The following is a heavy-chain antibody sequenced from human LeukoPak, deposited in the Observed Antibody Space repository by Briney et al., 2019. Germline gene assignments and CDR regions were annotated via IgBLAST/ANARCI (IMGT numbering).Heavy chain of an antibody. CDR3: AREPPYYYYGMDV. CDR2: ISSSSSTI. D-gene: IGHD1-14*01. Sequence: GSLRLSCAASGFTFSSYSMNWVRQAPGKGLEWVSYISSSSSTIYYADSVKGRFTISRDNAKNSLYLQMNSLRAEDTAVYYCAREPPYYYYGMDVWGQGTTVTVSS. V-gene: IGHV3-48*01. CDR1: GFTFSSYS. J-gene: IGHJ6*02.